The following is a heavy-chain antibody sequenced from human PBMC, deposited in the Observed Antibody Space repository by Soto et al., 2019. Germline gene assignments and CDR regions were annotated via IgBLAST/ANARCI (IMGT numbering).Heavy chain of an antibody. CDR1: GRSISGSTYH. D-gene: IGHD6-13*01. V-gene: IGHV4-39*01. Sequence: SETLSLTCNVSGRSISGSTYHWGWIRQPPGKGLVWIGSIYYNGDSYYNPSLRSRVALSVDTSKNQFSLRLSSVTAADTAVYYCARHGEHSSSWYFDYWGQGTLVTVSS. CDR3: ARHGEHSSSWYFDY. J-gene: IGHJ4*02. CDR2: IYYNGDS.